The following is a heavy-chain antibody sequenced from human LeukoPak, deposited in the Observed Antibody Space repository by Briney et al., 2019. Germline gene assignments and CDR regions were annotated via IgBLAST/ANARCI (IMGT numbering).Heavy chain of an antibody. D-gene: IGHD2-15*01. V-gene: IGHV4-38-2*02. CDR1: GYSISSDYY. CDR3: ASSNYCSGGMCFYYYYMDV. J-gene: IGHJ6*03. Sequence: PSETLSLTCTVSGYSISSDYYWAWIRRPPGKGLEWIGSMKHSGSTYYNPSLKSRVTISTDTSKNELSLKLSSVTAADTAVYYCASSNYCSGGMCFYYYYMDVWGKGTTVTVSS. CDR2: MKHSGST.